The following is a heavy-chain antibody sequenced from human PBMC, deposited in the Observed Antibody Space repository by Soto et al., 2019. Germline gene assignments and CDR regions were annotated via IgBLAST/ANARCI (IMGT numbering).Heavy chain of an antibody. D-gene: IGHD3-10*01. V-gene: IGHV3-30*03. CDR1: GFTFSSYD. J-gene: IGHJ3*02. Sequence: GVLRLSCAASGFTFSSYDMHWVRQAPGKGLEWVAVISYDGSNKYYADSVKGRFTISRDNSKNTLYLQMNSLRAEDTAVYYCARDRGNPDSFNIWGQGTMVTVS. CDR2: ISYDGSNK. CDR3: ARDRGNPDSFNI.